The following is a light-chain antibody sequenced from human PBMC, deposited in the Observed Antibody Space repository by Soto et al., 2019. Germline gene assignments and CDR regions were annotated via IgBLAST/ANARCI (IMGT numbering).Light chain of an antibody. V-gene: IGKV3-11*01. CDR2: DAS. J-gene: IGKJ5*01. CDR1: QSVSSY. CDR3: QQRSNWPPIT. Sequence: VVTQSVATVSFSQGERATHSCRASQSVSSYLAWYQQKPGQAPRLLIYDASNRATGIPARFSGSGSGTDFTLTISSLVPEDFAVYYCQQRSNWPPITFGQGRRPEI.